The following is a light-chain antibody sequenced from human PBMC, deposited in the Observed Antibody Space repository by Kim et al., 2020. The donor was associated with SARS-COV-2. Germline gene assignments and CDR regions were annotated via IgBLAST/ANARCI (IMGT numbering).Light chain of an antibody. J-gene: IGKJ1*01. CDR1: ISSW. Sequence: ISSWLAWYQQKPGKAPKLLIYRASSLQSGVPSRFSGSESGTEFTLTISSLQPDDFATYYCQQYNSYPWTFGQGTKVDIK. CDR3: QQYNSYPWT. V-gene: IGKV1-5*03. CDR2: RAS.